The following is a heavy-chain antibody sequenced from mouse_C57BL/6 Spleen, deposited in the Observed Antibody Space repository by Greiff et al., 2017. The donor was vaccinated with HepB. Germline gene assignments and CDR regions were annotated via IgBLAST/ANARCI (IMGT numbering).Heavy chain of an antibody. V-gene: IGHV1-81*01. CDR1: GYTFTSYG. J-gene: IGHJ2*01. CDR2: IYPRSGNT. D-gene: IGHD1-1*01. Sequence: LEESGAELARPGASVKLSCKASGYTFTSYGISWVKQRTGQGLEWIGEIYPRSGNTYYNEKFKGKATLTADKSSSTAYMELRSLTSEDSAVYFCARKTTVVATDYWGQGTTLTVSS. CDR3: ARKTTVVATDY.